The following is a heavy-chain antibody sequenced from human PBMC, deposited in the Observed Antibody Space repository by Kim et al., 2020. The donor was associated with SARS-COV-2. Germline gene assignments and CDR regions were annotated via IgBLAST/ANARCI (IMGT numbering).Heavy chain of an antibody. J-gene: IGHJ3*02. CDR3: ASLAVAGYQPLGAFDI. D-gene: IGHD6-19*01. CDR1: GFTFSSYS. Sequence: GGSLRLSCAASGFTFSSYSMNWVRQAPGKGLEWVSSISSSSSYIYYADSVKGRFTISRDNAKNSLYLQMNRLRAEDTAVYYCASLAVAGYQPLGAFDIWGQGTMVTVSS. CDR2: ISSSSSYI. V-gene: IGHV3-21*01.